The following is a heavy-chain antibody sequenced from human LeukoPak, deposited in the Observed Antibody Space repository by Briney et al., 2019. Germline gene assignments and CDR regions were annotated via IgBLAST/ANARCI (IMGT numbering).Heavy chain of an antibody. CDR3: ARDRWDRDAHGWFDH. CDR1: GGSISSSNW. V-gene: IGHV4-4*02. D-gene: IGHD1-26*01. Sequence: PSETLSLTCAVSGGSISSSNWWSWVRQPPGKGLEWIGEIYHSGSTNYNPSLKSRVTISVDKSKNQFSLKLSSVTAADTAVYYCARDRWDRDAHGWFDHWGQGTLVTVSS. J-gene: IGHJ5*02. CDR2: IYHSGST.